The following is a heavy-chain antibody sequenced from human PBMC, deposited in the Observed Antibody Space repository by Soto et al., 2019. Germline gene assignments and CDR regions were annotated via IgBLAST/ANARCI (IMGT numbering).Heavy chain of an antibody. CDR3: AKDTRGAATGYFDY. V-gene: IGHV3-23*01. CDR1: GFTFSSYA. D-gene: IGHD1-26*01. J-gene: IGHJ4*02. Sequence: GGSLRLSCAASGFTFSSYAMSWVRQAPGKGLEWVSAIWGGGGSTYYADSVKGRFTISRDNSKNTLYLQMNSLRAEDTAVYYCAKDTRGAATGYFDYWGQGTLVTVSS. CDR2: IWGGGGST.